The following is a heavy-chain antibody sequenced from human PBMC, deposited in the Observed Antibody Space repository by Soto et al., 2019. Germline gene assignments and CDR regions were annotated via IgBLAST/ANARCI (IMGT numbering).Heavy chain of an antibody. D-gene: IGHD3-9*01. CDR3: ARYFYWASGFEI. CDR1: GGSISGYY. J-gene: IGHJ3*02. V-gene: IGHV4-59*01. CDR2: IDYTGST. Sequence: SETLSLTCTVSGGSISGYYSSWIRQPLGKGQEWIGYIDYTGSTNSNPSPTSPGPITIDTAKKKFYLTMNSVSAADTAISYCARYFYWASGFEIWGEGTMVT.